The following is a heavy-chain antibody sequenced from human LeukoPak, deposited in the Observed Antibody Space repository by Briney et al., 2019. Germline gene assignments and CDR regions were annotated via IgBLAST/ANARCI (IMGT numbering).Heavy chain of an antibody. CDR1: GFTFSISG. J-gene: IGHJ4*02. CDR2: IGRDGNTK. CDR3: AKGESGSYLNY. Sequence: PGGSLRLSCVASGFTFSISGMHWVRQAPGEGLEWVAFIGRDGNTKYYADSVKGRFTISGDSSYNTAFLQMNSLRPQDTAIYYCAKGESGSYLNYWGQGTLVTVSS. D-gene: IGHD1-26*01. V-gene: IGHV3-30*02.